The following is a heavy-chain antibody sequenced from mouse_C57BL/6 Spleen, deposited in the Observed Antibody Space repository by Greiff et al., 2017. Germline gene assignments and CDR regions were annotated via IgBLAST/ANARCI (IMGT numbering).Heavy chain of an antibody. CDR3: ARRYYGSSPNPYLDY. J-gene: IGHJ2*01. Sequence: VQLKESGPELVKPGASVKIPCKASGYTFTDYNMDWVKQSHGKSLEWIGDINPNNGGTNYNQKFKGKATLTVDKSSSTAYMELRSLTSEDTAVYYCARRYYGSSPNPYLDYWGQGTTLTVSS. CDR2: INPNNGGT. CDR1: GYTFTDYN. D-gene: IGHD1-1*01. V-gene: IGHV1-18*01.